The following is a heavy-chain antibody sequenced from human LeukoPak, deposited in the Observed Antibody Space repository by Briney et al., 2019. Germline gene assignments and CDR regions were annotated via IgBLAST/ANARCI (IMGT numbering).Heavy chain of an antibody. V-gene: IGHV3-23*01. CDR1: GFTFSSYA. CDR3: AKGKSSSFNWFDS. CDR2: ISTSGGST. J-gene: IGHJ5*01. D-gene: IGHD6-13*01. Sequence: PGGSLRLSCAVSGFTFSSYAMNWVRQAPGKGLEWVSAISTSGGSTYYADSVKGRFTISRDNSKNTLYLQVNSLRAEDTAVYYCAKGKSSSFNWFDSWGQGTLVTVSS.